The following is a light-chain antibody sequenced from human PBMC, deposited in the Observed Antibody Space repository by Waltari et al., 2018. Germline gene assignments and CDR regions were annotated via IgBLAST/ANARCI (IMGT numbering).Light chain of an antibody. CDR1: SSNIGSNT. CDR3: AAWDDSLNGNV. V-gene: IGLV1-44*01. CDR2: SNN. Sequence: QSVLTQPPSASGTPGQRVTISCSGSSSNIGSNTVNWYQQRPGTAPKLLIYSNNQRPSGVPDRFSGSKSGTSASLAISGLQSEDEADYYCAAWDDSLNGNVFGGGTKLTVL. J-gene: IGLJ2*01.